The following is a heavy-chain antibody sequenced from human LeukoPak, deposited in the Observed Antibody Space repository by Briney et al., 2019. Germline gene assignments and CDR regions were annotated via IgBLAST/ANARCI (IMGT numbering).Heavy chain of an antibody. CDR1: GGSFSGYY. CDR2: INHSGST. J-gene: IGHJ5*02. CDR3: ARVKYGSGGYYNYRNNWFDP. Sequence: PSQTLSLTCAVYGGSFSGYYWSWICQPPGKGLDWIGEINHSGSTNYNPSLKSRVTISVDTSKNQFSLKLSSVTAADTAVYYCARVKYGSGGYYNYRNNWFDPWGQGTLVSVSS. D-gene: IGHD3-10*01. V-gene: IGHV4-34*01.